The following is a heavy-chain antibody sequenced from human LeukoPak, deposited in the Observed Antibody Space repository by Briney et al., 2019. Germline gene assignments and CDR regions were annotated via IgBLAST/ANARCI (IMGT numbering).Heavy chain of an antibody. CDR3: AREWGLRYFDWLLPFDP. J-gene: IGHJ5*02. Sequence: PETLSLTCTVSGGSISSCYWSWIRQPAGKGLEWIGRIYTSGSTNYNPSLKSRVTMSVDTSKNQFSLKLSSVTAADTAVYYCAREWGLRYFDWLLPFDPWGQGTLVTVSS. CDR2: IYTSGST. D-gene: IGHD3-9*01. V-gene: IGHV4-4*07. CDR1: GGSISSCY.